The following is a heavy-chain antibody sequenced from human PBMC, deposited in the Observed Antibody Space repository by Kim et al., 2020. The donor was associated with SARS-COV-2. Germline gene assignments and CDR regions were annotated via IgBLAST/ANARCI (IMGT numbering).Heavy chain of an antibody. V-gene: IGHV3-20*04. CDR3: TRSADPGIAAAGDY. Sequence: GGSLRLSCAASGFTFDDYGMTWVRQAPGKGLEWVSGINWIGGNTVYADSVKGRFTISGDNAKNSLYLQMNSLRADDTAVYYCTRSADPGIAAAGDYWGQGTLVTVSS. CDR1: GFTFDDYG. J-gene: IGHJ4*02. CDR2: INWIGGNT. D-gene: IGHD6-13*01.